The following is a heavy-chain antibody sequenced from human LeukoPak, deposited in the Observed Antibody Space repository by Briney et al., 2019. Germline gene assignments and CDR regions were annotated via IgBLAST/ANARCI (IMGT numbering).Heavy chain of an antibody. CDR2: INNDGSIT. V-gene: IGHV3-74*01. CDR3: ARGPSVLGAIDN. Sequence: GGSLRLSCAASGFIFSRYWMHWVRQAPGKELVWVSRINNDGSITNSADCVKGRFTISRDNAEDMLYLQMDSLRVEDTAIYYCARGPSVLGAIDNWGQGTLVAVSS. D-gene: IGHD3-10*01. J-gene: IGHJ4*02. CDR1: GFIFSRYW.